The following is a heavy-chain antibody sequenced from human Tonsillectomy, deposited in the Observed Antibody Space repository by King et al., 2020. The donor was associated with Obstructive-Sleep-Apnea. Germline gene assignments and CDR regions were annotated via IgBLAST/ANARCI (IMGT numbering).Heavy chain of an antibody. CDR2: ISYDGSNK. D-gene: IGHD6-13*01. CDR3: ARDGWGAAAIDY. J-gene: IGHJ4*02. CDR1: GFTFSSYA. V-gene: IGHV3-30*04. Sequence: VQLVESGGGVVQPGRSLRLSCAASGFTFSSYAMHWVCQAPGKGLEWVAVISYDGSNKYYADSVKGRFTISRDNSKNTLYLQMNSLRAEDTAVYYCARDGWGAAAIDYWGQGTLVTVSS.